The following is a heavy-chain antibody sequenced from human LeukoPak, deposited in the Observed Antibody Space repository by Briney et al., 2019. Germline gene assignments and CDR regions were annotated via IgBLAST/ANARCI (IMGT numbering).Heavy chain of an antibody. CDR1: GYTFTSYD. J-gene: IGHJ6*03. V-gene: IGHV1-8*01. D-gene: IGHD6-13*01. CDR3: ARGFSSWYYYYYMDV. CDR2: MNPNSGNT. Sequence: ASVKVSXKASGYTFTSYDINWVRQATGQGLEWMGWMNPNSGNTGYAQKFQGRVTMTRNTSISTAYMELSSLRSEDTAVYYCARGFSSWYYYYYMDVWGKGTTVTVSS.